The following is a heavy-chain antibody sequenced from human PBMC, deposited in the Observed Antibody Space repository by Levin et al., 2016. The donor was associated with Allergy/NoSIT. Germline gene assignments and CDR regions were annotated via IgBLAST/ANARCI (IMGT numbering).Heavy chain of an antibody. Sequence: GESLKISCVGSGFTFGRHWMNWVRQAPGRGLEWLTIIKQDGSAKLYMDAVKGRFTISRDNAKDSVYLQMDTLRVEDTGVYYCASGQGWLPDYWGQGTLVTVSS. D-gene: IGHD6-19*01. CDR3: ASGQGWLPDY. CDR1: GFTFGRHW. V-gene: IGHV3-7*05. J-gene: IGHJ4*02. CDR2: IKQDGSAK.